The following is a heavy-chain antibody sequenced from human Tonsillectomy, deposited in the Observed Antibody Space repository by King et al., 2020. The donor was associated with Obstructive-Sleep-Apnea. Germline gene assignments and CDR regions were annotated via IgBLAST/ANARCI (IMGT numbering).Heavy chain of an antibody. V-gene: IGHV4-39*07. CDR2: IYYSWST. CDR3: ARDKTYRSQWNWFDP. D-gene: IGHD6-13*01. Sequence: QLQESGPGLVKPSETLSLTCTVSGCSISSSYYYWGWIRQPPGKGLEWIGSIYYSWSTYYNASLKSRVTISVDTSNNQFSLKLSSVTAADTAVYYCARDKTYRSQWNWFDPWGQGTLVTVSS. CDR1: GCSISSSYYY. J-gene: IGHJ5*02.